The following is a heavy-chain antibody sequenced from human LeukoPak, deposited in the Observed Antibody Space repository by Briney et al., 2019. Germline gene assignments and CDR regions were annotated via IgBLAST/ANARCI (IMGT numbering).Heavy chain of an antibody. J-gene: IGHJ4*02. CDR3: ARDKIVGATYFDY. CDR2: ISGSGGST. V-gene: IGHV3-23*01. Sequence: GGTLRLSCAASRFTFSSYDMSWVRQAPGKGLEWVSAISGSGGSTYYADSVKGRFTISRDNSKNSLYLQMNSLRAEDTAVYYCARDKIVGATYFDYWGQGTLVTVSS. CDR1: RFTFSSYD. D-gene: IGHD1-26*01.